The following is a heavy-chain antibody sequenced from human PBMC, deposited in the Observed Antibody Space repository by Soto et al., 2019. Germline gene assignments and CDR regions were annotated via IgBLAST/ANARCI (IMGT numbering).Heavy chain of an antibody. V-gene: IGHV3-33*01. CDR2: IWYDGSNK. D-gene: IGHD2-2*01. Sequence: QVQLVESGGGVVQPGRSLRLSCAASGFTFSSYGMHWVRQAPGKGLEWVAVIWYDGSNKYYADSVKGRFTISRDNSKNTMYLQMNSLRAEDTAVYSCARAGGYCSSTSCLSGYWGQGTLDTVSS. CDR3: ARAGGYCSSTSCLSGY. J-gene: IGHJ4*02. CDR1: GFTFSSYG.